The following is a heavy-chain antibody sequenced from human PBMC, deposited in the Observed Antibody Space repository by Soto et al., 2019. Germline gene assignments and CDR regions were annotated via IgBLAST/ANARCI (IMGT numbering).Heavy chain of an antibody. D-gene: IGHD5-18*01. Sequence: EVQLVESGGGLVKPGGSLRLSCAASGFTFSSYSINWVRQAPGKGLEWVSSISSSSSYIYYADSVKGRFTISRDNAKNSLYLQMNSLRAEDTAVYYCARDLDTALKDYWGQGTLVTVSS. J-gene: IGHJ4*02. CDR2: ISSSSSYI. CDR3: ARDLDTALKDY. V-gene: IGHV3-21*01. CDR1: GFTFSSYS.